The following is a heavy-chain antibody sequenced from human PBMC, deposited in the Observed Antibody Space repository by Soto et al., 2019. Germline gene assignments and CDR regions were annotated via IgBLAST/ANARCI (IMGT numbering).Heavy chain of an antibody. D-gene: IGHD3-3*01. CDR3: AKGDDYDFWSGPLDY. Sequence: EVQLLESGGGLVQPGGSLRLSCAASGFTFSSYAMSWVRQAPGKGLEWVSAISGSGGSTYYADSVKGRFTISRVNSKNTLYLQINSLRAEDTAVYYCAKGDDYDFWSGPLDYWGQGTLVTVSS. J-gene: IGHJ4*02. CDR2: ISGSGGST. CDR1: GFTFSSYA. V-gene: IGHV3-23*01.